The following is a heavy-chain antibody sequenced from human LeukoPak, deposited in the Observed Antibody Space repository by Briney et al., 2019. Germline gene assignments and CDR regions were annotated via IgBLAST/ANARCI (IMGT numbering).Heavy chain of an antibody. CDR2: IYYSGST. J-gene: IGHJ4*02. CDR1: GGSISSSSYY. Sequence: PSETLSLTCTVSGGSISSSSYYWGWIRQPPGKGLEWIGSIYYSGSTYYNPSLKSRVTISVDTSKNQFSLKLSSVTAADTAVYYCARHYDGSGCPWDPFDYWGQGTLVTVSS. CDR3: ARHYDGSGCPWDPFDY. D-gene: IGHD3-22*01. V-gene: IGHV4-39*01.